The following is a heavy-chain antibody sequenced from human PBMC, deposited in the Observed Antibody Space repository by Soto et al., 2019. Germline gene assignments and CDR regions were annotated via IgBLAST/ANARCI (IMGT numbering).Heavy chain of an antibody. CDR1: GFTFSRYW. D-gene: IGHD4-17*01. CDR3: ARETTVPSSLFDY. Sequence: EVQLVESGGGLVQPGGSLRLSCAASGFTFSRYWMHWVRQAPGKGLVWVSRMNSDGSITTYADSVKGRFTISRDNANSTLYLQVHSLRAEDAAVYYCARETTVPSSLFDYWGRGALVTVSS. CDR2: MNSDGSIT. V-gene: IGHV3-74*01. J-gene: IGHJ4*02.